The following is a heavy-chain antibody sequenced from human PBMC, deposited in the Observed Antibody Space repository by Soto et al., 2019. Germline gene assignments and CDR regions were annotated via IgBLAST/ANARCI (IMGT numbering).Heavy chain of an antibody. V-gene: IGHV1-69*13. CDR1: GGTFSSYA. J-gene: IGHJ6*02. CDR2: IIPIFGTA. D-gene: IGHD3-22*01. CDR3: ARDREYYYDSSGNYYYHYGMDV. Sequence: ASVKVSCKASGGTFSSYAISWVRQAPGQGLEWMGGIIPIFGTANYAQKFQGRVTITADESTSTAYMELSSLRSEDTAVYYCARDREYYYDSSGNYYYHYGMDVWGQGTTVTVSS.